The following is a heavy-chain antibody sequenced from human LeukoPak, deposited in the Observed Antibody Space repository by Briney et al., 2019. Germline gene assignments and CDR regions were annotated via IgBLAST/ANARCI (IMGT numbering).Heavy chain of an antibody. D-gene: IGHD2-2*01. Sequence: SETLSLTCTVSGGSISSGGYYWSWIRQPPGKGLEWIGYIYHSGSTYYNPSLKSRVTVSVDRSKNQFSLKLSSVTAADTAVYYCAVYCSSTSCSHNAFDIWGQGTMVTVSS. J-gene: IGHJ3*02. CDR1: GGSISSGGYY. V-gene: IGHV4-30-2*02. CDR2: IYHSGST. CDR3: AVYCSSTSCSHNAFDI.